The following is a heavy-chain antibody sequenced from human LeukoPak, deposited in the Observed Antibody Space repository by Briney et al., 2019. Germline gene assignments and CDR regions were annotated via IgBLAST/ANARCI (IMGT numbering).Heavy chain of an antibody. J-gene: IGHJ5*02. CDR3: ARSYSGSPRFDP. CDR2: ISPSGGST. D-gene: IGHD1-26*01. V-gene: IGHV1-46*01. CDR1: GYTFTSNY. Sequence: ASVKVSCKAFGYTFTSNYMHWVRQAPGQGPEWMGVISPSGGSTTYAQKFQGRVTLTRDMSTSTDYLELSSLRSEDTAVYYCARSYSGSPRFDPWGQGTLVTVSS.